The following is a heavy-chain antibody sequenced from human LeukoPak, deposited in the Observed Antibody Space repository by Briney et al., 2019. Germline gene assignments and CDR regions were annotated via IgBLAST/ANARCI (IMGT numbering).Heavy chain of an antibody. V-gene: IGHV4-59*08. D-gene: IGHD4-17*01. J-gene: IGHJ5*02. CDR1: GGSISSYY. Sequence: PSETLSLTCTISGGSISSYYWSWIRQPPGKGLEWIGYIYYTGSTNHNPSLKSRVTISVDTSKNQFSLKLSSVTAADTAVYYCARPKAKGNGDYNWFDPWGQGTLDTVSS. CDR2: IYYTGST. CDR3: ARPKAKGNGDYNWFDP.